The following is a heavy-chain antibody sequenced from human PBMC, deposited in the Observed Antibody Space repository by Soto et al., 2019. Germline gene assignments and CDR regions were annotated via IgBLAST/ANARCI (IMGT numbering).Heavy chain of an antibody. J-gene: IGHJ4*02. CDR1: GYTFTGHY. CDR2: IGPESGAT. D-gene: IGHD3-22*01. V-gene: IGHV1-2*02. CDR3: GRGRSGQVVVFY. Sequence: ASVKVSCKASGYTFTGHYIHWVRQAPEQGPEWMGEIGPESGATRYAQKFQGRVTMTRDMSITTVYMELNNLSPDDTAVYYCGRGRSGQVVVFYWGQGTPVTVS.